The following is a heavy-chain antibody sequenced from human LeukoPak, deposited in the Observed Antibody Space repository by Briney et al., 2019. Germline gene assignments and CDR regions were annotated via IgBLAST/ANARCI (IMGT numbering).Heavy chain of an antibody. CDR3: ARHDFNIVGAMGDYFDS. J-gene: IGHJ4*02. CDR1: RFTFSSYA. CDR2: ISGSGGSA. Sequence: GGSLRLSCAASRFTFSSYAMSWVRRPPGKGLEWVSGISGSGGSAYYADSVKGRFTISRDNSKNTVYLQMDSLRDEATAIYYCARHDFNIVGAMGDYFDSWGQGTLVTVSS. D-gene: IGHD1-26*01. V-gene: IGHV3-23*01.